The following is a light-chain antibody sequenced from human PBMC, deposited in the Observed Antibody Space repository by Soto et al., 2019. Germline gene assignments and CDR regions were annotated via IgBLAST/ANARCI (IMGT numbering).Light chain of an antibody. CDR1: STNLGAGYD. CDR2: DNS. J-gene: IGLJ1*01. Sequence: QSVLTRPPSVSAAPGQRVTISCTGSSTNLGAGYDVHWYRQLPGTAPKLLIHDNSNRPSGVPFRISGSKSGSSASLAIFGLQAEDEADYYCQSYDSKLRARAFGSGTKVTVL. V-gene: IGLV1-40*01. CDR3: QSYDSKLRARA.